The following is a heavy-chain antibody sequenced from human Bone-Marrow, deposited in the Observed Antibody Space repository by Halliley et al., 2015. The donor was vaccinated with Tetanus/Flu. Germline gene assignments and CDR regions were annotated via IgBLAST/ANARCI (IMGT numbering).Heavy chain of an antibody. CDR3: ATYRAGAGGQGF. Sequence: TLSLTCAVSGVSLNTPGYFWSWIRQSPGRGLQWVGYVHYSGVTYYHPALKSRLLIPLDTSDNQFSLRLTSVTATDTAVYYCATYRAGAGGQGFWGQGTLVTVSS. D-gene: IGHD6-13*01. CDR2: VHYSGVT. V-gene: IGHV4-31*11. J-gene: IGHJ4*02. CDR1: GVSLNTPGYF.